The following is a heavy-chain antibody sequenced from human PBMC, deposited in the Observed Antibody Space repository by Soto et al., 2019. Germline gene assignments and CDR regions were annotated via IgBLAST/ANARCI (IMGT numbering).Heavy chain of an antibody. D-gene: IGHD3-10*01. CDR2: SRNKANSYTT. CDR1: GFSLSDHY. J-gene: IGHJ4*02. V-gene: IGHV3-72*01. CDR3: SRDVTASGTYAVDY. Sequence: EVQLVESGGGLVQPGGSLRLSCTASGFSLSDHYVDWVRQAPGKGLEWVGRSRNKANSYTTEYAASVRGRFTISRDDSRNSLYLQMDSLKTEDTAVYYCSRDVTASGTYAVDYWGQGTLVTVSS.